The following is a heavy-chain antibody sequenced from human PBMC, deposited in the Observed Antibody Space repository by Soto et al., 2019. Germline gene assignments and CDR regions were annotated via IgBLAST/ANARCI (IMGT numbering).Heavy chain of an antibody. V-gene: IGHV4-31*03. CDR2: IYYSGST. J-gene: IGHJ6*02. D-gene: IGHD3-3*01. CDR3: ARVALYYEPYGPRMDV. Sequence: SETLSLTCTVSGGSISSGGYYWSWIRQHPGKGLEWIGYIYYSGSTYYNPSLKSRVTISVDTSKNQFSLKLSSVTAADTAVYYCARVALYYEPYGPRMDVWGQGTTVTVSS. CDR1: GGSISSGGYY.